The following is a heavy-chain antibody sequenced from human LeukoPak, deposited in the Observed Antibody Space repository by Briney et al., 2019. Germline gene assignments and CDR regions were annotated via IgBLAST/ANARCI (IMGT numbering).Heavy chain of an antibody. CDR2: ISSSSSYI. CDR1: GFTFSSYS. Sequence: GGSLRLSCAASGFTFSSYSMNWVRQAPGKGLEWVSSISSSSSYIYYADSVKGRFTIARDNAKNSLYLQMNRLRAEDTAVYYCARDQLELRRDYYYYYMDVWGKGTTVTVSS. D-gene: IGHD1-7*01. J-gene: IGHJ6*03. CDR3: ARDQLELRRDYYYYYMDV. V-gene: IGHV3-21*01.